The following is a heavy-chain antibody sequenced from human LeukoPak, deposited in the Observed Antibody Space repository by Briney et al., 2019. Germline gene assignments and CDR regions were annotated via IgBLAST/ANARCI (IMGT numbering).Heavy chain of an antibody. CDR2: ISVYNGNT. CDR3: ARAFTIFGVVILSSGMDV. D-gene: IGHD3-3*01. CDR1: GYTFTSYG. Sequence: ASVKVSCKASGYTFTSYGISWVRQAPGQGLEWMGWISVYNGNTNYAQKLQGRVTMTTDTSTSTAYMELRSLRPDDTAVYYCARAFTIFGVVILSSGMDVWGQGTTVTVSS. V-gene: IGHV1-18*01. J-gene: IGHJ6*02.